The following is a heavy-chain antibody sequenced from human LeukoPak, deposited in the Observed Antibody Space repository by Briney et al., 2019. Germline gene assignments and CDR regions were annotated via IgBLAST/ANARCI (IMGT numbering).Heavy chain of an antibody. CDR1: GYSFTSYW. J-gene: IGHJ4*02. V-gene: IGHV5-51*01. CDR3: ARSHLRGYSYAHFDY. D-gene: IGHD5-18*01. CDR2: IYPGDSDT. Sequence: GESLKISCKGSGYSFTSYWIGWVRQMPGKGLEWMGIIYPGDSDTRYSPSFQGQVTISADKSISTAYLQWSSLKASDTAMYYCARSHLRGYSYAHFDYWGQGTLVTVSS.